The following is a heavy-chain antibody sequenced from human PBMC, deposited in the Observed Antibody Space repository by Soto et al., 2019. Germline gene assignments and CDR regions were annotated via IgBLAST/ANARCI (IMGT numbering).Heavy chain of an antibody. V-gene: IGHV3-48*02. Sequence: EVQLVESGGGLVQPGGSLRLSCAASGFTFSSYSMNWVRQAPGKGLEWVSYISSSSSTIYYADSVKGRFTISRDNAKNSLYLQMNSLRDEDTAVYYCARDNYGDYVGGYYYYGMDVWGQGTTVTVSS. D-gene: IGHD4-17*01. J-gene: IGHJ6*02. CDR2: ISSSSSTI. CDR1: GFTFSSYS. CDR3: ARDNYGDYVGGYYYYGMDV.